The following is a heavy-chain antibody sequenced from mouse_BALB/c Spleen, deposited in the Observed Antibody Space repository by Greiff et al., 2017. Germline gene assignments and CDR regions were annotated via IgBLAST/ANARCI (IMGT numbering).Heavy chain of an antibody. Sequence: VQLQQPGAELVKPGAPVKLSCKASGYTFTSYWMNWVKQRPGRGLEWIGRIDPSDSETHYNQKFKDKATLTVDKSSSTAYIQLSSLTSEDSAVYYCARSYYGSSYYFDYWGQGATLTVSS. V-gene: IGHV1-69*02. D-gene: IGHD1-1*01. J-gene: IGHJ2*01. CDR3: ARSYYGSSYYFDY. CDR1: GYTFTSYW. CDR2: IDPSDSET.